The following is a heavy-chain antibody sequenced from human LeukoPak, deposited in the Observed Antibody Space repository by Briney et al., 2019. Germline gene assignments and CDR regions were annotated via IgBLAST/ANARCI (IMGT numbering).Heavy chain of an antibody. J-gene: IGHJ4*02. CDR3: ARGRFGLSLDY. V-gene: IGHV3-66*01. D-gene: IGHD3-16*01. Sequence: PGGSLRLSCAASRFTVSSNYMSWVRQAPGKGLEWVSFIYSSGSTYYADSVRRRFPISRDNSNNTLYLQMNSLRVEDTAVYYCARGRFGLSLDYWGQGTLVTVSS. CDR1: RFTVSSNY. CDR2: IYSSGST.